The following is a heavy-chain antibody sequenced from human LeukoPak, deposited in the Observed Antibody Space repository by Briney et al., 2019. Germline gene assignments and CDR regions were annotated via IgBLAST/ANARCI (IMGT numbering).Heavy chain of an antibody. D-gene: IGHD2-15*01. CDR1: GFTFSSYA. CDR3: AKDQGCSGGSCYSTPYYYYGMDV. J-gene: IGHJ6*02. V-gene: IGHV3-23*01. Sequence: PGGSLRLSCAASGFTFSSYAMSWVRQAPGKGLEWVSAISGSGGSTYYADSVKGRFTISRDNSKNTLYLQMNSLRAEDTAVYYCAKDQGCSGGSCYSTPYYYYGMDVWGQGTTVTVSS. CDR2: ISGSGGST.